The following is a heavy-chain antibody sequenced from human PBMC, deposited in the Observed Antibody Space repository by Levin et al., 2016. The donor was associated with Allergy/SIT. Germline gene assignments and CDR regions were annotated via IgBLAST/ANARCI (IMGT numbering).Heavy chain of an antibody. Sequence: SETLSLTCTVSGDSVSNNDYYWTWIRQRPGKGLEWIGYVYFSGSTYHNPSLKSRSTILVDRSKNQFSLKLTSVTAADTAVYYCARDAYSDFALDYWGQGALVTVSS. CDR3: ARDAYSDFALDY. CDR2: VYFSGST. J-gene: IGHJ4*02. V-gene: IGHV4-31*03. CDR1: GDSVSNNDYY. D-gene: IGHD4-11*01.